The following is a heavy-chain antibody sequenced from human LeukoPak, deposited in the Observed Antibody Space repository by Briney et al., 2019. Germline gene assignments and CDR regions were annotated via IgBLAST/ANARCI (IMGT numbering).Heavy chain of an antibody. CDR2: IYSGGST. CDR1: GFTVSSNY. V-gene: IGHV3-53*01. J-gene: IGHJ4*01. D-gene: IGHD4-23*01. CDR3: AKRSDYGGNSNYFDY. Sequence: PGGSLRLSCAASGFTVSSNYMSWVRQAPGKGLEWVSVIYSGGSTYYADSVKGRFTISRDNSMNTLYLQMNSLGADDAAVYYCAKRSDYGGNSNYFDYWGHGTLVTVSS.